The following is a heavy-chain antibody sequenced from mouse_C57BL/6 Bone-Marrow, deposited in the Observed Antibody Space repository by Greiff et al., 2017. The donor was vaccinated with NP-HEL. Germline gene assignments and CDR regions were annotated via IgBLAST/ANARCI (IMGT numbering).Heavy chain of an antibody. CDR1: GFNIKNTY. J-gene: IGHJ4*01. V-gene: IGHV14-3*01. CDR3: GRWVTRGDYYAMDY. D-gene: IGHD2-1*01. Sequence: VQLQQSVAELVRPGASVKLSCTASGFNIKNTYMHWVKQRPEQGLEWIGRIDPANGNTKYAPKFQGKATIPADTSSNTAYLPPSSLPSEDTAIYYRGRWVTRGDYYAMDYWGQGTSVTVSS. CDR2: IDPANGNT.